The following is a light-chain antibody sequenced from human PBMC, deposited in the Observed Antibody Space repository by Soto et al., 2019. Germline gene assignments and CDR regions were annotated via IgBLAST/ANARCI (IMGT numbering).Light chain of an antibody. CDR3: QQYNNWPPRT. J-gene: IGKJ2*01. CDR1: QSVSSN. Sequence: EIVMTQSPATLSVSPGERATLSCRASQSVSSNLAWYQQKPGQAPRLLIYGASTRATGIPASFSGSGSGTEFTLTISSLQSEDFAVYYCQQYNNWPPRTFGQRTKLEIK. CDR2: GAS. V-gene: IGKV3-15*01.